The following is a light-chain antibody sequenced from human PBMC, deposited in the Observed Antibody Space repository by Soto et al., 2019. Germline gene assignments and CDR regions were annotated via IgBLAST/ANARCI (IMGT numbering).Light chain of an antibody. Sequence: MVLTQSPATLSLSPGERASLSCRASQSISSHLAWYQQKRGQAPRLLIYDTSNRATGIPARFSGSGSGTDFTLTISSLEPEDFAVYYCQQRSNWPITFGQGTRLEIK. CDR1: QSISSH. J-gene: IGKJ5*01. CDR3: QQRSNWPIT. V-gene: IGKV3-11*01. CDR2: DTS.